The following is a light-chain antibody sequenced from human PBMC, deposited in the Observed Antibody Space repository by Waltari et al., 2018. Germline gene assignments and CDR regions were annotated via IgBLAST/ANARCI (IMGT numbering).Light chain of an antibody. J-gene: IGLJ3*02. CDR3: TAWDDNLSVV. CDR2: KYD. Sequence: QSVLTHPPSASGTPGQRVTISCFGSTSNIGSHSVPWYQHIPGTTPQLLIHKYDKRPSGVPDRFSGSVSGTSASLAISGLRSEDEADYYCTAWDDNLSVVFGGGTKLTVL. CDR1: TSNIGSHS. V-gene: IGLV1-47*01.